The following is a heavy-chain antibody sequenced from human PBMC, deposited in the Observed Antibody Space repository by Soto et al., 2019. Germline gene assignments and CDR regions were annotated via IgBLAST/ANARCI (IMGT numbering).Heavy chain of an antibody. CDR2: ISAHNGNT. D-gene: IGHD3-22*01. J-gene: IGHJ4*02. V-gene: IGHV1-18*01. CDR3: ARTPYSGYAPLVY. CDR1: GYTFTSYG. Sequence: ASVKVSCKASGYTFTSYGITWVRQAPGQGLEWMGWISAHNGNTDYAQKLQGRVIVTRDTSTSTAYMELRSLISDDTAVYYCARTPYSGYAPLVYWGQGTLVTVS.